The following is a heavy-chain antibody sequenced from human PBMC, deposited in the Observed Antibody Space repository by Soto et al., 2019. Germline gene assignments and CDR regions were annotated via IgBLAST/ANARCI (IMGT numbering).Heavy chain of an antibody. J-gene: IGHJ1*01. V-gene: IGHV3-74*01. CDR3: AVDSTRDRRVSGDY. D-gene: IGHD3-10*01. Sequence: PGGSLRLSCAASGFTFSGYWMHWVRQAPGKGLVWVSRINPDGSITTYADSVKGRLTISRDNAKNTLYLQMDSLRVEDTAVYYCAVDSTRDRRVSGDYCGQGTLVTVSS. CDR2: INPDGSIT. CDR1: GFTFSGYW.